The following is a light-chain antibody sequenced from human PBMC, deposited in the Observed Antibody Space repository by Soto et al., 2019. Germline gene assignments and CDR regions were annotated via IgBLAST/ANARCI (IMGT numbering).Light chain of an antibody. CDR3: QQYLSYPIT. J-gene: IGKJ5*01. V-gene: IGKV1-5*03. CDR2: KAS. CDR1: QSISSW. Sequence: DIKMTQSPSTLSASVGDRVTITCRASQSISSWLACDQQKPGKAPKSLIYKASSLESGVPSTFSGSGSGTEFNLTISSLQPDDFATYFCQQYLSYPITFGQGTRLQIK.